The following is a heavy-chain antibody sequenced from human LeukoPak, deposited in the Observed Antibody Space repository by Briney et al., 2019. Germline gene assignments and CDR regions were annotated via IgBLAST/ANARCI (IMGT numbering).Heavy chain of an antibody. CDR2: ISTYNGHT. D-gene: IGHD6-25*01. Sequence: GASVKVSCKVSGSTFTNHGISWVREAPGQGLEWMGWISTYNGHTNCAQKFQGRVTMTSDTSTSTVYMELNSLRSEDTAVYFCARVGITAATADYWGQGTLVTVSS. CDR3: ARVGITAATADY. J-gene: IGHJ4*02. CDR1: GSTFTNHG. V-gene: IGHV1-18*01.